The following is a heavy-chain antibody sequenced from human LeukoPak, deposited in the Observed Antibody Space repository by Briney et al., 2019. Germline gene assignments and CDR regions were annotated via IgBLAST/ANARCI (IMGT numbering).Heavy chain of an antibody. J-gene: IGHJ4*02. V-gene: IGHV3-30*18. CDR3: AKDRGYSYGGDFDY. CDR2: ISYDGSNK. D-gene: IGHD5-18*01. Sequence: GGSLRLSCAASGFTFSSYGMHWVRQAPGKGLEWVAVISYDGSNKYYADSVKGRFTISRDSSKNTLYLQMNSLRAEDTAVYYCAKDRGYSYGGDFDYWGQGTLVTVSS. CDR1: GFTFSSYG.